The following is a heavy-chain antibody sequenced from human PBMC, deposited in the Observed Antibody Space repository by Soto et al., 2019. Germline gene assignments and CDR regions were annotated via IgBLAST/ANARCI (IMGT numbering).Heavy chain of an antibody. Sequence: QVQLQQWGAGLLKPSETLSLTCAVYVGSFSGYYWSWIRQTPGKGLEWFGEITHSGRPNYNPSLKGRAPIAVDTPKHQSYPHLRSVTAALRAVYYCAGVTFGGVIRHWGQGTLVTVSS. CDR2: ITHSGRP. J-gene: IGHJ4*02. CDR1: VGSFSGYY. D-gene: IGHD3-16*01. V-gene: IGHV4-34*01. CDR3: AGVTFGGVIRH.